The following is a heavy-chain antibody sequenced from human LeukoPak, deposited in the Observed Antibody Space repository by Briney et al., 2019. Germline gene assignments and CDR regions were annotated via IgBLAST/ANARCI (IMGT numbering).Heavy chain of an antibody. J-gene: IGHJ4*02. CDR3: ARGGSRPIDY. V-gene: IGHV3-30*03. D-gene: IGHD6-13*01. Sequence: GGSLRLSCAASGFTFTNYAIHWVRQAPGKGLEWVAAISYDGSNKYYGDPVRGRFTISRDNSKNTLYLQMNSLRAEDTAVYYCARGGSRPIDYWGQGTLVTVSS. CDR2: ISYDGSNK. CDR1: GFTFTNYA.